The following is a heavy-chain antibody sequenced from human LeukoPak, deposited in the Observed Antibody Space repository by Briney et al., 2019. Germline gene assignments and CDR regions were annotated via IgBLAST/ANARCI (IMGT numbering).Heavy chain of an antibody. CDR2: INPNSGGT. D-gene: IGHD3-9*01. V-gene: IGHV1-2*02. CDR1: GYTFTGYY. J-gene: IGHJ4*02. Sequence: GASLKVSCKASGYTFTGYYMHWVRQAPGQGLEWMGWINPNSGGTNYAQKFQGRVTMTRDTSISTAYMELSRLRSDDTAVYYCARGSFFDDILTGYDWGQGTLGTVSS. CDR3: ARGSFFDDILTGYD.